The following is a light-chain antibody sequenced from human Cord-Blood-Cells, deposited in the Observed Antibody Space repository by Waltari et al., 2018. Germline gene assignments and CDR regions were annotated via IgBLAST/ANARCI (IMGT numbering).Light chain of an antibody. CDR3: QQSYSTPPS. CDR1: QSISSY. J-gene: IGKJ2*03. Sequence: DIQMTQSPSSLSASVGDRVTITCRASQSISSYLNWYQQKPGKAPKLLIYAASSLQSGVPSRFSCSGSGTDFTLTISSLQPEDFATYYXQQSYSTPPSFXQGTXLEIX. CDR2: AAS. V-gene: IGKV1-39*01.